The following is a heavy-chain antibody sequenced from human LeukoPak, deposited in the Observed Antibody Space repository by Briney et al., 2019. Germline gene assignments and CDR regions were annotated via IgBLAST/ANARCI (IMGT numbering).Heavy chain of an antibody. V-gene: IGHV4-39*07. CDR2: VYFDRGT. Sequence: SETLPLTCSVSGGSVTTGTYHWAWIRQPPGKGLEWIGSVYFDRGTHYNRSLQSRVAISVDTSKNQYSLRLSSVTAADTAVYYCARDHYYDGRGRFDPWGQGTLVTVSS. CDR1: GGSVTTGTYH. CDR3: ARDHYYDGRGRFDP. D-gene: IGHD3-16*01. J-gene: IGHJ5*02.